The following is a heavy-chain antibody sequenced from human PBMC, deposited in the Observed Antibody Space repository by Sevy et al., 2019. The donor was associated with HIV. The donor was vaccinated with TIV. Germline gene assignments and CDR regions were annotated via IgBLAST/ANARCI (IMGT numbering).Heavy chain of an antibody. Sequence: SETLSLTCAVYGGSFSGYYWSWIRQPPGKGLEWIGEINHSGSTNYNPSLKSRVTISVDTSKNQFSLKLSSVTAADTSVYYCARGLYDSSGQSDYWGQGTPVTVSS. J-gene: IGHJ4*02. CDR1: GGSFSGYY. CDR3: ARGLYDSSGQSDY. D-gene: IGHD3-22*01. CDR2: INHSGST. V-gene: IGHV4-34*01.